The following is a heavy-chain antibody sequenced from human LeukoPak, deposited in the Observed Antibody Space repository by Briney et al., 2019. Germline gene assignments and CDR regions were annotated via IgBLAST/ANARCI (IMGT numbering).Heavy chain of an antibody. CDR3: ARPTSRDIDY. Sequence: GESLKISCKGSGYTFSSYWIGWVRQMPGKGLEWMGIIYPGDSDTRYSPSLQGQVTISADKSISTAYLQWSSLRASDTAVYYCARPTSRDIDYWGQGTLVTVSS. CDR2: IYPGDSDT. CDR1: GYTFSSYW. J-gene: IGHJ4*02. D-gene: IGHD3-10*01. V-gene: IGHV5-51*01.